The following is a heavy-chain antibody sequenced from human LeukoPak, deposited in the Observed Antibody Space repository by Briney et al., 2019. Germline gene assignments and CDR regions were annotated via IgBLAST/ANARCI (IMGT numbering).Heavy chain of an antibody. J-gene: IGHJ6*03. Sequence: SETLSLTCTVSGYSISSGYYWSWIRQPPGKGLEWIGEINHSGSTNYNPSLKSRVTISVDTSKNQFSLKLSSVTAADTAVYYCARWPPSYGYSSSWSYYYYMDVWGKGTTVTVSS. CDR3: ARWPPSYGYSSSWSYYYYMDV. V-gene: IGHV4-38-2*02. D-gene: IGHD6-13*01. CDR1: GYSISSGYY. CDR2: INHSGST.